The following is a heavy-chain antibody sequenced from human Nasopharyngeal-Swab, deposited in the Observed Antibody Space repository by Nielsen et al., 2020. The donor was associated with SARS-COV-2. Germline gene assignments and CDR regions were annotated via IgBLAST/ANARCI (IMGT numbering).Heavy chain of an antibody. CDR1: EFTFSSYA. CDR3: ARPSSGSYQSYFDY. V-gene: IGHV3-30-3*01. J-gene: IGHJ4*02. CDR2: ISYDGSNK. Sequence: GESLKISCAASEFTFSSYAMHWVRQAPGKGLEWVAVISYDGSNKYYADSVKGRFTISRDNSKNTLYLQMNSLRAEDTAVYYCARPSSGSYQSYFDYWGQGTLVTVSS. D-gene: IGHD1-26*01.